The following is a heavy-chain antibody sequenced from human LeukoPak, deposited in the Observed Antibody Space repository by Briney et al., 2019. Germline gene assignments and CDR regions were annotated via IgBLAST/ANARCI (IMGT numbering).Heavy chain of an antibody. D-gene: IGHD3-10*01. Sequence: PGGSLRLSCAASGFTVSSNYMSWVRQAPGKGLEWVSVIYSGGSTYYADSVKGRFTISRGNSKNTVNLQMNSLRPEDTAAYYCARDTPSSGFDYWGQGTQVTVSS. J-gene: IGHJ4*02. CDR1: GFTVSSNY. CDR3: ARDTPSSGFDY. CDR2: IYSGGST. V-gene: IGHV3-53*01.